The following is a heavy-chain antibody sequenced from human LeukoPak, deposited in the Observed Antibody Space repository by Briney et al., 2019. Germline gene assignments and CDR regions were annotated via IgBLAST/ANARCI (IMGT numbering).Heavy chain of an antibody. J-gene: IGHJ4*02. V-gene: IGHV4-61*02. CDR3: LLRRDGYTHFDY. CDR2: IYTSGST. D-gene: IGHD5-24*01. Sequence: PSQTLSLTCTVSGGSISSDNYYGHWIRQPPGKGLEWMGRIYTSGSTNYNPSLKTRVAISIDTSKNQFSLKLTSVTAADTAVYYCLLRRDGYTHFDYWGQGTLVTVSS. CDR1: GGSISSDNYY.